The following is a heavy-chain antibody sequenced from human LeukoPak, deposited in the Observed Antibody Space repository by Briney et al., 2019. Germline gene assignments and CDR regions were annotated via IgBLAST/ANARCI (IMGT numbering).Heavy chain of an antibody. CDR3: VRGGSYSLGYVGYYGLDV. Sequence: GGSLRLSWVASGFIFSTYGMYWVRQAPGKGLEWVAVMWYDGSNEYYGDSVKGRFIISRDNSKNTLYLQMNSLRVEDTAVYYCVRGGSYSLGYVGYYGLDVWGRGTTVTVSS. CDR1: GFIFSTYG. J-gene: IGHJ6*02. D-gene: IGHD3-10*01. CDR2: MWYDGSNE. V-gene: IGHV3-33*07.